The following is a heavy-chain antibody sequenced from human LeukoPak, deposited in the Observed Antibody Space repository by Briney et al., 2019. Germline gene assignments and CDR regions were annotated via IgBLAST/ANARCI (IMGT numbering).Heavy chain of an antibody. J-gene: IGHJ4*02. Sequence: GGSLRLSCAGSGFTFSNSWMGWVREAPGEGLEWVANIKQDGSEKYYVDSVKGRFTISRDNAKNSLYLQMNSLRAEDTAVYYCARGPSYCGSNCYYYFEYWGQGTLVSVSS. CDR1: GFTFSNSW. D-gene: IGHD2-21*01. CDR3: ARGPSYCGSNCYYYFEY. V-gene: IGHV3-7*01. CDR2: IKQDGSEK.